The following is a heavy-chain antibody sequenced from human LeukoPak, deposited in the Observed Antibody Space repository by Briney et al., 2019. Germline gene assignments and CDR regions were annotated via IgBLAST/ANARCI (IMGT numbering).Heavy chain of an antibody. CDR1: GYTFTGYY. V-gene: IGHV1-2*02. Sequence: ASVKVSCKASGYTFTGYYMHWVRQAPGQGLEWMGWINPNSGGTNYAQKFQGRVTMTRDTSISTAYMELSRLRSDDTAVYYCARPAPNFDWLGYWGQGTLVTVSS. J-gene: IGHJ4*02. CDR2: INPNSGGT. CDR3: ARPAPNFDWLGY. D-gene: IGHD3-9*01.